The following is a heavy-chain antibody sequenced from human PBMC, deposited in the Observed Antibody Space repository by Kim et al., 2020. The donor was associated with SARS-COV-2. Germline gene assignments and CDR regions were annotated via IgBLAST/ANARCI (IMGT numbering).Heavy chain of an antibody. Sequence: SVNGRVTISRDNSKNTVYLEMNNLRPEDTAVYYWAKVSGDLAIFGEAPMDVWGQGTSVTVSS. J-gene: IGHJ6*02. CDR3: AKVSGDLAIFGEAPMDV. D-gene: IGHD3-3*01. V-gene: IGHV3-30*02.